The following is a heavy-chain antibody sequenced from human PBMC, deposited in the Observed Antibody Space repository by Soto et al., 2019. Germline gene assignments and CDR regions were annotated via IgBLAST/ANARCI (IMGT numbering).Heavy chain of an antibody. J-gene: IGHJ5*02. V-gene: IGHV1-18*01. CDR3: ARVVPGAEAWFGP. D-gene: IGHD2-2*01. CDR2: ISLYSDGT. Sequence: ASVKVSCKTSGYTFSNYGVTWVRQAPGQPLEWLGWISLYSDGTNYAQKFQGRVSMTTDTSTTTAYMELRSLRSDDTAVYYCARVVPGAEAWFGPWGQGTLVTVSS. CDR1: GYTFSNYG.